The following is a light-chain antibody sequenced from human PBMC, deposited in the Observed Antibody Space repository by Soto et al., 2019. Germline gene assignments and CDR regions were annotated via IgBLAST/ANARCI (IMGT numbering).Light chain of an antibody. CDR1: QSVSNNY. CDR3: QQSYSSWLT. Sequence: EIVLTQSPGTLSLSPGERATLSCRASQSVSNNYLAWYQQKPGKAPNLLVYAASTLQDGVPSRFSGSGSGTDFTLPISRLQPEDFAVYYCQQSYSSWLTFGGGTKVDI. J-gene: IGKJ4*01. CDR2: AAS. V-gene: IGKV3D-7*01.